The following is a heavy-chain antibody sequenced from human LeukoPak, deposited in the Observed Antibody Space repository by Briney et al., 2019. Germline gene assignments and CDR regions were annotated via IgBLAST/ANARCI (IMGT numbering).Heavy chain of an antibody. Sequence: PGGSLRPSCAASGFTFSSYSMNWVRQAPGKGLEWVSSISSSTSYIFYADSVKGRFTISRDNAKNSLYLQMNSLRAEDTAVYYCARGSYSSGWSFDYWGQGTLVTVSS. CDR1: GFTFSSYS. CDR3: ARGSYSSGWSFDY. J-gene: IGHJ4*02. D-gene: IGHD6-19*01. CDR2: ISSSTSYI. V-gene: IGHV3-21*01.